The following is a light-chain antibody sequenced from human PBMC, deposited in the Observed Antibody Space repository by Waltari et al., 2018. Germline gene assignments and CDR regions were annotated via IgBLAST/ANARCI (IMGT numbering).Light chain of an antibody. J-gene: IGLJ2*01. Sequence: SYDLTQPPSVSVSPGQTARITCSGDKLGAKYACWYQQKPGQSPVVVIYKDSQRPSGIPERFSGSNSGNTATLTISGAQALDEADYYCQAWDSNVVIFGGGTKLTVL. V-gene: IGLV3-1*01. CDR3: QAWDSNVVI. CDR1: KLGAKY. CDR2: KDS.